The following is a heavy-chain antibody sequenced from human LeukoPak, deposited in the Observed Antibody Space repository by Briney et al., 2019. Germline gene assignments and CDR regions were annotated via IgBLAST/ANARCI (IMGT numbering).Heavy chain of an antibody. CDR2: IYYSGST. Sequence: PSETLSLTCTVSGGSISSHYWSWIQQPPGKGLEWIGYIYYSGSTNYNPSLKSRVTISVDTSKNQFSLKLSSVTAADTAVYYCARVFSSGWSRSFDYWGQGTLVTVSS. J-gene: IGHJ4*02. CDR3: ARVFSSGWSRSFDY. D-gene: IGHD6-19*01. CDR1: GGSISSHY. V-gene: IGHV4-59*11.